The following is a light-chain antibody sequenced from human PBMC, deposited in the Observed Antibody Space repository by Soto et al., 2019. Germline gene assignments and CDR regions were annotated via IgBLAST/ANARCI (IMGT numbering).Light chain of an antibody. CDR2: GAS. CDR3: QQYNDWPLT. CDR1: QSISSN. Sequence: EIVMTQARATLSVSPGEGATLPCRASQSISSNLAWYQQKPGQAPKLLIYGASTRATGFPARFSGSGSGTEFTLTISSLQSEDFAVYYCQQYNDWPLTFGGGTKVDIK. V-gene: IGKV3-15*01. J-gene: IGKJ4*01.